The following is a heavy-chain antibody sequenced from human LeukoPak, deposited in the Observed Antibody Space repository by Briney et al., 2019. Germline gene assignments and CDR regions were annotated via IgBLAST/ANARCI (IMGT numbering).Heavy chain of an antibody. Sequence: SSETLSLTCAVYGGSFSGYYWSWIRQPPGKGLEWIGEINHSGSTNYNPSLKSRVTISVDTSKNQFSLKLSSVTAADTAVYYCARQRYSSSWLPGTPGYDYWGQGTLVTVSS. J-gene: IGHJ4*02. CDR1: GGSFSGYY. V-gene: IGHV4-34*01. CDR2: INHSGST. CDR3: ARQRYSSSWLPGTPGYDY. D-gene: IGHD6-13*01.